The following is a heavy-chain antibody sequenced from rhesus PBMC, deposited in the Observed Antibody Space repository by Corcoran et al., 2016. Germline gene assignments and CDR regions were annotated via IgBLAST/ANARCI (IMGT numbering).Heavy chain of an antibody. CDR3: ARVPFYDYDMSSRYLNFDY. J-gene: IGHJ4*01. Sequence: QVTLKESGPALVKPTPTLTLTCTFSGFSLSPSGMGVGWIRQPPGKALEWLASIYWDDDKYYSTSLKSRLTISKDTSKNQVVLTMTNMDPVDTATYYCARVPFYDYDMSSRYLNFDYWGQGVLVTVSS. V-gene: IGHV2S1*01. CDR2: IYWDDDK. D-gene: IGHD3-40*01. CDR1: GFSLSPSGMG.